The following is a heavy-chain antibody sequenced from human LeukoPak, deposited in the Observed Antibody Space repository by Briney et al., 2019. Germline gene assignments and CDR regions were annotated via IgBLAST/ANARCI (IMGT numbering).Heavy chain of an antibody. CDR3: AKDRPDPLVRGTLDY. J-gene: IGHJ4*02. CDR2: IKQDGSEK. D-gene: IGHD6-6*01. V-gene: IGHV3-7*01. CDR1: GFTFSSYW. Sequence: PGGSLRLSCAASGFTFSSYWMSWVRQAPGKGLEWVANIKQDGSEKYYVDSVKGRFTISRDNAKNSLYLQMNSLRAEDTAVYYCAKDRPDPLVRGTLDYWGQGTLVTVSS.